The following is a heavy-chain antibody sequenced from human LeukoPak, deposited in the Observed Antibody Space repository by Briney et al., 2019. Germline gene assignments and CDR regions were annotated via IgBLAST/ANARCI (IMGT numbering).Heavy chain of an antibody. CDR1: GFTFNNYG. Sequence: GGSLRLSCAASGFTFNNYGMSWVRQAPGKGLEWVSGISGSDGSTYYADSVKGRFIISRDNSKNTLYLQMNSLRAEDTAVYYCAKDIGGFDYWGQGTLVTVSS. CDR2: ISGSDGST. J-gene: IGHJ4*02. D-gene: IGHD2-15*01. V-gene: IGHV3-23*01. CDR3: AKDIGGFDY.